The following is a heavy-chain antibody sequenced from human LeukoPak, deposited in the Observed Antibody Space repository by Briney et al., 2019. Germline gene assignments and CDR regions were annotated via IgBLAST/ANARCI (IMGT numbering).Heavy chain of an antibody. CDR2: INPSGGST. CDR3: ARAGYWAATGYATD. J-gene: IGHJ4*02. Sequence: ASVKVSCKASGYTFTNYYMHWVRQDPGQGLEWMGIINPSGGSTTYAQKFQGRVTMTRDTSTSTVYMTLSSLTSEDTAVYYCARAGYWAATGYATDWGQGSLVTVSS. V-gene: IGHV1-46*03. D-gene: IGHD6-13*01. CDR1: GYTFTNYY.